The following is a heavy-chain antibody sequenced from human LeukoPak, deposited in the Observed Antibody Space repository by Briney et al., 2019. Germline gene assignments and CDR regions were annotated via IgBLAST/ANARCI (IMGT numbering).Heavy chain of an antibody. V-gene: IGHV3-64*01. Sequence: GGSLRLSCDASGFSFSTYAMHWVRQAPRKGLEYVSAISSDGGITYYANSVEGRFTISRDNSKNTLYLQMGSLRAEDMAVYFCARGYYDSGGYYFDYWGQGTLVTVSS. D-gene: IGHD3-22*01. CDR2: ISSDGGIT. J-gene: IGHJ4*02. CDR3: ARGYYDSGGYYFDY. CDR1: GFSFSTYA.